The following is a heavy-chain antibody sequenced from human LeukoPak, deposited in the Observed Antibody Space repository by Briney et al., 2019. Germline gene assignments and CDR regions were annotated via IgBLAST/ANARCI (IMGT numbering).Heavy chain of an antibody. V-gene: IGHV1-69*05. D-gene: IGHD3-3*01. J-gene: IGHJ2*01. Sequence: ASVKVSCKASGGTCSSYAISWVRQAPGQGLEWMGGIIPIFGTANYAQKFQGRVTITTDESTSTAYMELSSLRSEDTAVYYCARDKGITIFGVIITQDWYFDLWGRGTLVTVS. CDR3: ARDKGITIFGVIITQDWYFDL. CDR2: IIPIFGTA. CDR1: GGTCSSYA.